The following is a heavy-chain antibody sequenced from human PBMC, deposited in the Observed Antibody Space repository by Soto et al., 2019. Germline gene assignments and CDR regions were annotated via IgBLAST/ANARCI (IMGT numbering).Heavy chain of an antibody. Sequence: QVQLVESGGGVVQPGRSLRLSCAASGFTFSSYGMHWVRQAPGKGLEWVAVIWYDGSNKYYVDSVKGRFTISRDNSKNTLYLQMNSLRAEDTAVYYCARGNAVGNYFDYWGQGTLVTVSS. CDR2: IWYDGSNK. D-gene: IGHD3-10*01. V-gene: IGHV3-33*01. J-gene: IGHJ4*02. CDR1: GFTFSSYG. CDR3: ARGNAVGNYFDY.